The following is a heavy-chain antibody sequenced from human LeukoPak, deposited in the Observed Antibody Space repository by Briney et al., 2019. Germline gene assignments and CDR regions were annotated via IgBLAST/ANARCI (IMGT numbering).Heavy chain of an antibody. J-gene: IGHJ6*04. D-gene: IGHD3-10*02. CDR1: GFTFSSYE. CDR2: ISSSGSTI. CDR3: AELGITMIGGV. V-gene: IGHV3-48*03. Sequence: GGSLRLSCAASGFTFSSYEMNWVRQAPGKRLEWVSYISSSGSTIYYADSVKGRFTISRDNAKNSLYLQMNSLRAEDTAVYYCAELGITMIGGVWGKGTTVTTST.